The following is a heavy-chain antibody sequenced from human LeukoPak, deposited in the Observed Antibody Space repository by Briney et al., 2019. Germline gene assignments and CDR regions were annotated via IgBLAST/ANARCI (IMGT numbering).Heavy chain of an antibody. D-gene: IGHD3-22*01. CDR3: ARQAPPYDSSGYFDY. CDR1: GYTFTGYY. Sequence: ASVMVSCKASGYTFTGYYMHWVRQAPGQGLEWMGWINPNSGGTNYAQKFQGRVTMTRDTSISTAYMELSRLRSDDTAVYYCARQAPPYDSSGYFDYWGQGTLVTVSS. V-gene: IGHV1-2*02. J-gene: IGHJ4*02. CDR2: INPNSGGT.